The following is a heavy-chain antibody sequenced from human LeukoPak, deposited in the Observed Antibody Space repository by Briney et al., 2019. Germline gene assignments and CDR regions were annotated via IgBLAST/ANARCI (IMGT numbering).Heavy chain of an antibody. D-gene: IGHD2-21*02. Sequence: GGSLRLSCTASGFTFSDYSLSWIRQSPGKGLEWISYITSGGGSIFYADFVEGRFTISRDNAENSLYLQLNSLRDEDTAVYYCARGPIGGVVLGTALGYFDPWGQGTLVTVSS. CDR1: GFTFSDYS. V-gene: IGHV3-11*01. CDR3: ARGPIGGVVLGTALGYFDP. J-gene: IGHJ5*02. CDR2: ITSGGGSI.